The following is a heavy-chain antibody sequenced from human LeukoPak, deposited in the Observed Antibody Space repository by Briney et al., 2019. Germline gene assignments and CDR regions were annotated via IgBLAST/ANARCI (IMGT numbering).Heavy chain of an antibody. J-gene: IGHJ4*02. CDR2: INHSGST. CDR1: GGSFSGYY. Sequence: SETLSLTCAVYGGSFSGYYWSWIRQPPGKGLGWIGEINHSGSTNYNPSLKSRVTISVDTSKNQFSLKLSSVTAADTAVYYCARERRGRYYDSSGYVFDYWGQGTLVTVSS. V-gene: IGHV4-34*01. D-gene: IGHD3-22*01. CDR3: ARERRGRYYDSSGYVFDY.